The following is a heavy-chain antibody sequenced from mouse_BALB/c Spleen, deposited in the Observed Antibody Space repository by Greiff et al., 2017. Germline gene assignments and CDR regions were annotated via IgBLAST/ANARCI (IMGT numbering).Heavy chain of an antibody. CDR3: ARRGNRKDENAMDY. CDR1: GFNIKDTY. J-gene: IGHJ4*01. CDR2: IDPANGNT. Sequence: VQLQQSGAELVKPGASVKLSCTASGFNIKDTYMHWVKQRPEQGLEWIGRIDPANGNTKYDPKFQGKATITADKSSSTAYMQLSSLTSEDSAVYYCARRGNRKDENAMDYWGQGTSVTVSS. D-gene: IGHD2-1*01. V-gene: IGHV14-3*02.